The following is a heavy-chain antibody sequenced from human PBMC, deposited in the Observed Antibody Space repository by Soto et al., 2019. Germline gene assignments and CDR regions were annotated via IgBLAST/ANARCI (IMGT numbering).Heavy chain of an antibody. D-gene: IGHD2-15*01. V-gene: IGHV3-11*01. Sequence: GGSLRLSCAASGFTFSDYYMSWIRQAPGKGLEWVSYISSSGSTIYYADSVKGRFTIARDNSKNSLYMQMNSLRAEDVAVYYCARGGYCSGGSCYPHDAFDIWGQGTMVTVSS. J-gene: IGHJ3*02. CDR1: GFTFSDYY. CDR2: ISSSGSTI. CDR3: ARGGYCSGGSCYPHDAFDI.